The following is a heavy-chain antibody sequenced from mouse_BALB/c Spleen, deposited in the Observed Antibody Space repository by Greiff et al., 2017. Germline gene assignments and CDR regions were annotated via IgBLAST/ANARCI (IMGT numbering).Heavy chain of an antibody. CDR3: ARRWSHYAMDY. Sequence: EVKVVESGGGLVQPGGSRKLSCAASGFTFSSFGMHWVRQAPEKGLEWVAYISSGSSTIYYADTVKGRFTISRDNPKNTLFLQMTSLRSEDTAMYYCARRWSHYAMDYWGQGTSVTVSS. CDR1: GFTFSSFG. J-gene: IGHJ4*01. V-gene: IGHV5-17*02. CDR2: ISSGSSTI. D-gene: IGHD2-3*01.